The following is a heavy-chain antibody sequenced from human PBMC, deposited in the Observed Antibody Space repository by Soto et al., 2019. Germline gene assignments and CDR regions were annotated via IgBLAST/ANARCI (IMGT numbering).Heavy chain of an antibody. V-gene: IGHV4-39*01. J-gene: IGHJ5*02. D-gene: IGHD3-10*01. CDR1: GGSISSSSYY. CDR3: ARHITMVRGVMTRSNWFDP. Sequence: PSETLSLTCTVSGGSISSSSYYWGWIRQPPGKGLEWIGSIYYSGSTYYNPSLKSRVTISVDTSKNQFSLKLSSVTAADTAVYYCARHITMVRGVMTRSNWFDPWGQGTLVTVSS. CDR2: IYYSGST.